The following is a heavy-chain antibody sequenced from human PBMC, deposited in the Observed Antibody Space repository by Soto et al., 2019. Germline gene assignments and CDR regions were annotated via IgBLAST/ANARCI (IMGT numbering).Heavy chain of an antibody. V-gene: IGHV3-30*03. D-gene: IGHD2-21*02. CDR2: ISYDGSNK. CDR3: ATQLECGGDCYGYYYYGMDV. J-gene: IGHJ6*02. CDR1: GFTFSSYG. Sequence: GGSLRLSCAASGFTFSSYGMHWVRQAPGKGLEWVAVISYDGSNKYYADSVKGRFTISRDNSKNTLYLQMNSLRAEDTAVYYCATQLECGGDCYGYYYYGMDVWGQGTTVTVSS.